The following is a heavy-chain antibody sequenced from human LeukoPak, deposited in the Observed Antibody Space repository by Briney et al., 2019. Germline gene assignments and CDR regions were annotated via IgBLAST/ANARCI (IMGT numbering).Heavy chain of an antibody. V-gene: IGHV1-2*02. CDR2: INPNSGGT. Sequence: GASVKVSCKASGYTFTGYYMHWVRQAPGQGLEWMGWINPNSGGTNYAQKFQGRVTMTRDTSISTAYMELSRLKSDDTAVYYCASTSEDCGGDCYSIYYYYGMDVWDQGTTVTVSS. J-gene: IGHJ6*02. D-gene: IGHD2-21*02. CDR1: GYTFTGYY. CDR3: ASTSEDCGGDCYSIYYYYGMDV.